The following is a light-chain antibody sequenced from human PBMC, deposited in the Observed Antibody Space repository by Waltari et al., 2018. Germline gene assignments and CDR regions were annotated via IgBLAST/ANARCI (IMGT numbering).Light chain of an antibody. CDR3: SSYTSSSTLV. J-gene: IGLJ2*01. V-gene: IGLV2-14*03. CDR1: SSDVGGYNY. Sequence: QSALTQPASVYGSPGQSITISCTGTSSDVGGYNYVSWYQQHPGKAPKLLIYDVSNRPSGVSNRFSGSKSGTTASLTISGLQAEDEADYYCSSYTSSSTLVFGGGTKLTVL. CDR2: DVS.